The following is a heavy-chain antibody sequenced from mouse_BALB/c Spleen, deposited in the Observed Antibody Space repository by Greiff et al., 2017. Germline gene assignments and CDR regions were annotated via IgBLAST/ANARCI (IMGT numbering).Heavy chain of an antibody. J-gene: IGHJ3*01. V-gene: IGHV3-2*02. CDR3: APYDYDDGFAY. Sequence: DVKLQESGPGLVKPSQSLSLTCTVTGYSITSDYAWNWIRQFPGNKLEWMGYISYSGSTSYNPSLKSRISITRDTSKNQFFLQLNSVTTEDTATYYCAPYDYDDGFAYWGQGTLVTVSA. CDR2: ISYSGST. CDR1: GYSITSDYA. D-gene: IGHD2-4*01.